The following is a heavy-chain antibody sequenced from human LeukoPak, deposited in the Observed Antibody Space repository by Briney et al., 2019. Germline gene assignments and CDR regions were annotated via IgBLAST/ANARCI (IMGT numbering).Heavy chain of an antibody. CDR3: ARVGYSYGSYYFDY. CDR1: GFTFSTYS. V-gene: IGHV3-30*03. D-gene: IGHD5-18*01. J-gene: IGHJ4*02. CDR2: ISYDGSNK. Sequence: GGSLRPSCTASGFTFSTYSMNWVRQAPGKGLEWVAVISYDGSNKYYADSVKGRFTISRDNSKNTLYLQMNSLRAEDTAVYYCARVGYSYGSYYFDYWGQGTLVTVSS.